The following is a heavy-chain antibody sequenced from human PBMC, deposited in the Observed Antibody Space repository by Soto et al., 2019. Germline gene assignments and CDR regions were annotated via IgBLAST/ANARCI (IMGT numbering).Heavy chain of an antibody. CDR2: ISTTGNYI. CDR3: ASPRDRAA. Sequence: AGGSLTLSRAASGFSFSSYPMNWVRQAPWKGLEWVSTISTTGNYINYADSVKGRFTVSRDNAKNLLYLHLNRLRGNDTGVYYCASPRDRAAWGQGPLVTVAS. V-gene: IGHV3-21*06. CDR1: GFSFSSYP. J-gene: IGHJ5*02.